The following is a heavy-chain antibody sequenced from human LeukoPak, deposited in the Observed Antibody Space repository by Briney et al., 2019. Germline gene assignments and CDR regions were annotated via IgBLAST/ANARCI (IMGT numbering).Heavy chain of an antibody. CDR3: ARVVPPTDYGSGSYFWDPYYFDY. J-gene: IGHJ4*02. CDR1: GFTFYNYA. Sequence: PGGTLRLSCAASGFTFYNYAMSWVRQAPAKGLEWVSGISASGGNTYYADSVKGRFTISRDNSKNTLYLQMSSLRAEDTSVYYCARVVPPTDYGSGSYFWDPYYFDYWGQGTLVTVSS. D-gene: IGHD3-10*01. V-gene: IGHV3-23*01. CDR2: ISASGGNT.